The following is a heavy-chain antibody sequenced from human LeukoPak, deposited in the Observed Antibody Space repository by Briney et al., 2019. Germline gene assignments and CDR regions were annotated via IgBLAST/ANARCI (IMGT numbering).Heavy chain of an antibody. V-gene: IGHV4-31*03. CDR3: ASSRYYDSSGYYHFDY. CDR2: IYYRGST. D-gene: IGHD3-22*01. J-gene: IGHJ4*02. Sequence: SQTLSLTCTVSGGSISSGAYYWTWIRQHPGKGLEWIGYIYYRGSTSYNPSLKGRVTISGDTSKNQFSLKLSSVTAADTAVYYCASSRYYDSSGYYHFDYWGQGTLVTVSS. CDR1: GGSISSGAYY.